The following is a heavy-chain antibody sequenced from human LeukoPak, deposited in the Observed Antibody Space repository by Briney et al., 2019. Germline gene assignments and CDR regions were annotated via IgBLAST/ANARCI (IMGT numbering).Heavy chain of an antibody. CDR2: IHSGGAT. CDR1: GFTVSSNY. D-gene: IGHD3-22*01. CDR3: AKSIDSSGYYGMVDY. V-gene: IGHV3-53*01. Sequence: GGSLRLSCAASGFTVSSNYMNWVRQAPGKGLEWVSVIHSGGATYYADSVKGRFTISRGNSRNTLYLQMNSLRAEDTAVYYCAKSIDSSGYYGMVDYWGQGTLVTVSS. J-gene: IGHJ4*02.